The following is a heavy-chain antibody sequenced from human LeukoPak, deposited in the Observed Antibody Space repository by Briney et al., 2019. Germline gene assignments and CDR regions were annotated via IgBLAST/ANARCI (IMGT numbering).Heavy chain of an antibody. V-gene: IGHV1-2*02. CDR3: ARSRPSRRVLTGYPYYFDY. J-gene: IGHJ4*02. Sequence: ASVKVSCKASGYTFTGYYMHWVRQAPGQGLEWMGWINPNSGGTNYAQKLQGRVTMTTDTSTSTAYMELRSLRSDDTAVYYCARSRPSRRVLTGYPYYFDYWGQGTLVTVSS. CDR2: INPNSGGT. D-gene: IGHD3-9*01. CDR1: GYTFTGYY.